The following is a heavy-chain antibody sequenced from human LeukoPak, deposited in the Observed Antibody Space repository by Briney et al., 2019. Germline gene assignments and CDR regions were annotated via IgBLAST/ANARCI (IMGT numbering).Heavy chain of an antibody. J-gene: IGHJ4*02. CDR1: GFNFTNYA. Sequence: GGSLRLSCAASGFNFTNYAMNWVRQAPGKGLEWLSLISDRGHSTYYADSVKGRFTISRDNSKNTLYLQMNSLRADDTDVYYCAKYADSLFSDYWGQGTLVTVSS. CDR2: ISDRGHST. CDR3: AKYADSLFSDY. V-gene: IGHV3-23*01. D-gene: IGHD4-17*01.